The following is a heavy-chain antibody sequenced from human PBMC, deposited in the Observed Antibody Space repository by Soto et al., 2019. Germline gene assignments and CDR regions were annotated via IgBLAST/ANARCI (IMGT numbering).Heavy chain of an antibody. D-gene: IGHD2-2*02. CDR1: GYSFTSYW. V-gene: IGHV5-10-1*01. CDR2: IDPSDSYT. Sequence: GESLKISCKGSGYSFTSYWISWVHQMPGKGLEWMGRIDPSDSYTNYSPSFQGHVTISADKSISTAYLQWSSLKASDTAMYYCARDLPDIVVVPAAIPGGDWFDPWGQGTLVTVSS. J-gene: IGHJ5*02. CDR3: ARDLPDIVVVPAAIPGGDWFDP.